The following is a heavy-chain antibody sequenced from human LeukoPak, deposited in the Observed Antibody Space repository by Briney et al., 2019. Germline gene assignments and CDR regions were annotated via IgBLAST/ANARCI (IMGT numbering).Heavy chain of an antibody. D-gene: IGHD2-15*01. Sequence: GGSLRLSCAASGFTVSSNYMSWVRQAPGKGLEWVSSISSSSSYIYYADSVKGRFIISRDNAKNSLYLQMNSLRAEDTAVYYCAREEYCSGGSCYGPFDYWGQGTLVTVSS. CDR2: ISSSSSYI. CDR3: AREEYCSGGSCYGPFDY. CDR1: GFTVSSNY. V-gene: IGHV3-21*01. J-gene: IGHJ4*02.